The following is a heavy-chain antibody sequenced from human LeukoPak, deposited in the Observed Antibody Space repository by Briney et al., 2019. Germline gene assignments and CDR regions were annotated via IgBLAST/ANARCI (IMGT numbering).Heavy chain of an antibody. CDR2: IIPIFGTA. J-gene: IGHJ6*03. CDR3: ARTKIRYCSGGSCYVYYYYMDV. V-gene: IGHV1-69*06. CDR1: GYTFTSYG. D-gene: IGHD2-15*01. Sequence: ASVKVSCKASGYTFTSYGISWVRQAPGQGLEWMGGIIPIFGTANYAQKFQGRVTITADKSTSTAYMELSSLRSEDTAVYYCARTKIRYCSGGSCYVYYYYMDVWGKGTTVTVSS.